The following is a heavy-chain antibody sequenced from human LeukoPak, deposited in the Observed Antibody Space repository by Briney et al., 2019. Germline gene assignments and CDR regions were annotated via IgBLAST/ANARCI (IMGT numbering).Heavy chain of an antibody. CDR1: GGSINSSRYF. V-gene: IGHV4-39*01. CDR2: IYYSGRT. Sequence: SETLSLTCPVSGGSINSSRYFWGWIRQTPGKGLEWIGNIYYSGRTFYNPSLKSRVTISVDTSKNQFSLRRSSVTAADTAVYYLVRLAGCFDSWGQGTLVTVSS. J-gene: IGHJ4*02. CDR3: VRLAGCFDS.